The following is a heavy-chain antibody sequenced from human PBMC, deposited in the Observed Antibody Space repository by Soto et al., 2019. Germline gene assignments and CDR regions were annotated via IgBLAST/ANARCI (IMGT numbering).Heavy chain of an antibody. J-gene: IGHJ3*02. V-gene: IGHV1-24*01. CDR3: ATDLGYGRVSAFDI. Sequence: ASVKVSCKVSGYTLTELSMHWVRQAPGKGLEWMGGFDPVDGETIYAQKFQGRVTMTEDTSTDTAYMELSSLRSEDTAVYYCATDLGYGRVSAFDIWGQGTMVTVSS. CDR1: GYTLTELS. D-gene: IGHD5-18*01. CDR2: FDPVDGET.